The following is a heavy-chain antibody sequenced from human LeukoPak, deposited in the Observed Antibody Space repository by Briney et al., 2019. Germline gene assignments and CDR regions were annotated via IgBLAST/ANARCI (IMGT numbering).Heavy chain of an antibody. J-gene: IGHJ1*01. V-gene: IGHV3-23*01. D-gene: IGHD3-10*01. CDR2: ISGSGGST. Sequence: GGSLRLSCAASGFTFSSYAMSWVCQAPGKGLEWVSAISGSGGSTYYADSVKGRFTISRDNSKNTLYLQMNSLRAEDTAVYYCAKDSGREYFQHWGQGTLVTVSS. CDR1: GFTFSSYA. CDR3: AKDSGREYFQH.